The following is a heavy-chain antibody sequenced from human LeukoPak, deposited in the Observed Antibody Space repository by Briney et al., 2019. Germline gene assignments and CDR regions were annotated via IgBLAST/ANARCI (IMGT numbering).Heavy chain of an antibody. Sequence: GGSLRLSCAASGFTFSDYYMSWIRQAPGKGLEWVSYISSSGSTIYYADSVKGRFTISRDNAKNSLYLQMNSLRAEDTAVYYCAKLDVGYCSSTSCYTDDAFDIWGQGTMVTVSS. V-gene: IGHV3-11*04. CDR3: AKLDVGYCSSTSCYTDDAFDI. CDR2: ISSSGSTI. D-gene: IGHD2-2*02. J-gene: IGHJ3*02. CDR1: GFTFSDYY.